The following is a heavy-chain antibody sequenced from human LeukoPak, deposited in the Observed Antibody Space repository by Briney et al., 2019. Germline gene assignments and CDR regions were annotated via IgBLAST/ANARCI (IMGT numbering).Heavy chain of an antibody. Sequence: GGSLRLSCAASGFTFSSYGMSWVRQAPGKGLECVSGISYNGGSTDYADSLKDRCTISRHNSKNTLYLQMNSLIAQDTPVYFCGRIAQWESYDAFDIWGEGTMVTVPS. CDR3: GRIAQWESYDAFDI. D-gene: IGHD1-26*01. CDR1: GFTFSSYG. CDR2: ISYNGGST. V-gene: IGHV3-23*01. J-gene: IGHJ3*02.